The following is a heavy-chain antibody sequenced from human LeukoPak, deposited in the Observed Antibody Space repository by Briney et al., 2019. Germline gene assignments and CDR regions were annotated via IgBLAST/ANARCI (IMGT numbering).Heavy chain of an antibody. V-gene: IGHV4-34*01. CDR1: GGSFSGYY. Sequence: SETLSLTCAVYGGSFSGYYWSWIRQPPGKGLEWIGEINHSGSTNYNPSLKSRVTISVDTSKNQFSLKLSSVTAADTAVYYCAREGGSYYYGSGGFDPWGQGTLVTVSS. J-gene: IGHJ5*02. CDR2: INHSGST. CDR3: AREGGSYYYGSGGFDP. D-gene: IGHD3-10*01.